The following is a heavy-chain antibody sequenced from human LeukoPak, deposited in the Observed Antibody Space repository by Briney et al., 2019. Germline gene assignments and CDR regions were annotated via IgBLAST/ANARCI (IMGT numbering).Heavy chain of an antibody. CDR3: ARGSIPTQNWFDP. V-gene: IGHV4-4*02. J-gene: IGHJ5*02. D-gene: IGHD2-2*01. CDR1: GGSITSANW. Sequence: PSETLSLTCAVSGGSITSANWWNWVRQPPGKGLEWIGYIYSSGSTNYSPSLKSRVTISVDTSKNQFSLKRSSVTTADTAIYYCARGSIPTQNWFDPWGQGTPVTVSS. CDR2: IYSSGST.